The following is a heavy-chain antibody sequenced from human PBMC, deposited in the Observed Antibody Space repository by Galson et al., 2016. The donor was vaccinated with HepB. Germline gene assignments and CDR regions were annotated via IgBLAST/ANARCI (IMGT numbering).Heavy chain of an antibody. Sequence: CKASRYTFTTYWMHWVRQAPGQGLEWVGVINPSGGGTSYAQKFQGRVSMTSDTSTSTVYMQLISLRSEDTAGYYCARPFYGEYYYFDYWGQGTLVIVSS. CDR3: ARPFYGEYYYFDY. CDR2: INPSGGGT. CDR1: RYTFTTYW. J-gene: IGHJ4*02. D-gene: IGHD4-17*01. V-gene: IGHV1-46*01.